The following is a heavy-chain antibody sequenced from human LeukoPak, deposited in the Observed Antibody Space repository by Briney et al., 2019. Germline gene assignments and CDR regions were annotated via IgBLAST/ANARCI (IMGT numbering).Heavy chain of an antibody. Sequence: SETLSLTCTVSGGSISSGSYYWGWLRQPPGKGLEWIGSMYYSGSTYYNPSLKSRVTISVDTSKDQFSLKVSSVTAADTAVYYCARAQSNQMATKIWGQGTLVTVSS. D-gene: IGHD5-24*01. V-gene: IGHV4-39*07. CDR3: ARAQSNQMATKI. J-gene: IGHJ4*02. CDR2: MYYSGST. CDR1: GGSISSGSYY.